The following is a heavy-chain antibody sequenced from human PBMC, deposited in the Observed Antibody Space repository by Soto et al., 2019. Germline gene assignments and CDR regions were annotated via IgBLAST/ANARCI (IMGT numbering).Heavy chain of an antibody. J-gene: IGHJ4*02. V-gene: IGHV1-46*03. CDR3: ARDHPPPHSYPFDS. Sequence: QVQLVQSETEVTKPGASVTVSCKASGYTFTKYFMHWVRQAPGQGLEWMGFINPSGGYTSYAEKFQGRVTMNSDTSTRTIYMELRSLRSEDTAVYFCARDHPPPHSYPFDSWGQGTLLTVSS. CDR2: INPSGGYT. CDR1: GYTFTKYF. D-gene: IGHD5-18*01.